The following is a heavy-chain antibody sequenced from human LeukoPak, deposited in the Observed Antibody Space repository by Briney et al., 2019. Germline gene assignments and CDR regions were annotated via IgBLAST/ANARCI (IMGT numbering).Heavy chain of an antibody. Sequence: SQTLSLTCTVSGGSISSGGYYWRWIRQHPGKGLEWIGYIYYSGSTYYNPSLKSRVTISVDTSKNQFSLKLSSVTAADTAVYYCAVGGTDRLPQTVYFDYWGQGTLVTVSS. CDR1: GGSISSGGYY. D-gene: IGHD4-23*01. CDR3: AVGGTDRLPQTVYFDY. V-gene: IGHV4-31*03. J-gene: IGHJ4*02. CDR2: IYYSGST.